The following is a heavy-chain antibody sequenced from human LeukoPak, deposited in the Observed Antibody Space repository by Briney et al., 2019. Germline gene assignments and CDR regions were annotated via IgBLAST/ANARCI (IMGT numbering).Heavy chain of an antibody. Sequence: ASVKVSCKASGYTFTGYYMHWVRQAPGQGLEWMGWINPNSGGTNYAQKFQGRVTMTRDTSISTAYMELSGLRSDDTAVYYCARDGGGSYYLGYWGQGTLVTVSS. CDR2: INPNSGGT. CDR1: GYTFTGYY. V-gene: IGHV1-2*02. D-gene: IGHD1-26*01. CDR3: ARDGGGSYYLGY. J-gene: IGHJ4*02.